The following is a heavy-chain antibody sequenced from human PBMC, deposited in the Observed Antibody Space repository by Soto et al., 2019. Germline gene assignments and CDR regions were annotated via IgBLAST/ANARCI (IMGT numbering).Heavy chain of an antibody. CDR3: ARERGYSYGAYATDY. CDR1: GFTFSSYS. D-gene: IGHD5-18*01. J-gene: IGHJ4*02. V-gene: IGHV3-21*01. Sequence: EVEVLESGGGLVKPGGSLRLSCAASGFTFSSYSMNWVRQAPGKGLEWVSSISSSSSYIYYADSVKGRFTISRDNAKNSLYLQMNSLRAEDTAVYYCARERGYSYGAYATDYWGQGTLVTVSS. CDR2: ISSSSSYI.